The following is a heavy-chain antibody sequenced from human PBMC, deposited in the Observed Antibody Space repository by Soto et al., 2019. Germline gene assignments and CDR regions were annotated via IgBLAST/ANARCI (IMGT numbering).Heavy chain of an antibody. D-gene: IGHD6-13*01. J-gene: IGHJ5*02. Sequence: XETLSPTGTVSGGSISSSSYYWGWIRQPPGKGLEWIGSIYYSGSTYYNPSLKSRVTISVDTSKNQFSLKLSSVTAADTAVYYCARDSSSWYWFDPWGQGTLVTVSS. CDR2: IYYSGST. V-gene: IGHV4-39*02. CDR3: ARDSSSWYWFDP. CDR1: GGSISSSSYY.